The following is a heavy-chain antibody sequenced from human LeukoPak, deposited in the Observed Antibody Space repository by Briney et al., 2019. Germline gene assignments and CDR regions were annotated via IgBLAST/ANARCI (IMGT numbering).Heavy chain of an antibody. CDR2: ITSNGRSI. V-gene: IGHV3-11*04. J-gene: IGHJ4*02. D-gene: IGHD3-10*01. CDR1: GFTFSNYY. Sequence: GGSLRLSCAASGFTFSNYYMSWIRQAPGKGLEWISYITSNGRSIYYADSVKGRFTISRDNPKNSLYLQMNSLRAEDTAVYYCASSMVRGVIASPFDYWGPGTLVTVSS. CDR3: ASSMVRGVIASPFDY.